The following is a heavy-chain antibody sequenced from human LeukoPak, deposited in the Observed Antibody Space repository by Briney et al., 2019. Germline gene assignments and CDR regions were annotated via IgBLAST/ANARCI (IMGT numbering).Heavy chain of an antibody. D-gene: IGHD2-21*02. Sequence: PGGSLRLSCAASGFTFSSYAMHWVRQAPGKGLEWVAVIWFDGSKEYYIDSVKGRFTVSRDNSKSTLYLQMNSLRAEDTAVYYCARLTATYFDTWGQGTLVTVSS. J-gene: IGHJ4*02. CDR2: IWFDGSKE. V-gene: IGHV3-33*08. CDR1: GFTFSSYA. CDR3: ARLTATYFDT.